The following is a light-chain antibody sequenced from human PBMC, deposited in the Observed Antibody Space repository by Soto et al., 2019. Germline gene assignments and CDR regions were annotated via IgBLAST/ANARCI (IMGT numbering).Light chain of an antibody. CDR3: QQVNSFPST. J-gene: IGKJ5*01. V-gene: IGKV1-9*01. CDR1: QDISSH. CDR2: AAS. Sequence: IQLTQSPSSLSASVGDRVTITCRASQDISSHLAWYQQKPGKAPKLLIYAASTLQTGVPSRFSGGGSGTDFTLTLSSLQPEDFATYYCQQVNSFPSTFGQGTRLEMK.